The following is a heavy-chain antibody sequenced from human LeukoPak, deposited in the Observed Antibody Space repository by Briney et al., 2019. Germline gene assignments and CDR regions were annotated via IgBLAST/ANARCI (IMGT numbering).Heavy chain of an antibody. Sequence: SETLSLTCAVYGGSFSGYYWSWIRQPPGKGLEWIGEINHSGSTNYNPSLKSRVTISVDTSKNQFSLKLSSVTAADTAVYYCARAQARIQLWLPPFDYWGQGTLVTVSS. CDR2: INHSGST. D-gene: IGHD5-18*01. V-gene: IGHV4-34*01. CDR1: GGSFSGYY. J-gene: IGHJ4*02. CDR3: ARAQARIQLWLPPFDY.